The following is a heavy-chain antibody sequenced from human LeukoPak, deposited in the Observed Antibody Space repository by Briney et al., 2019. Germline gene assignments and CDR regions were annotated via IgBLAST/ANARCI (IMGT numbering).Heavy chain of an antibody. V-gene: IGHV1-18*01. CDR2: ISAYNGNT. Sequence: GASVKVSCTASGYTFTSYGISWVRQAPGQGLEWMGWISAYNGNTNYAQKLQGRVTMTTDTSTSTAYMELRSLRSDDTAVYYCARASDNYFFSSPFDYWGQGTLVTVSS. D-gene: IGHD4/OR15-4a*01. J-gene: IGHJ4*02. CDR1: GYTFTSYG. CDR3: ARASDNYFFSSPFDY.